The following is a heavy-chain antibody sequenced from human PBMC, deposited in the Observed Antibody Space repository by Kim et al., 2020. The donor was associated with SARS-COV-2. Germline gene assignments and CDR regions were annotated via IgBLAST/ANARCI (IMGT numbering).Heavy chain of an antibody. D-gene: IGHD3-3*01. Sequence: GGSLRLSCAASGFTFSSYAMSWVRQAPGKGLEWVSAISGSGGSTYYADSVKGRFTISRDNSKNTLYLQMNSLRAEDTAVYYCAKVRGYYTGIWGGAFDIWGQGTMVTVSS. CDR2: ISGSGGST. V-gene: IGHV3-23*01. CDR3: AKVRGYYTGIWGGAFDI. J-gene: IGHJ3*02. CDR1: GFTFSSYA.